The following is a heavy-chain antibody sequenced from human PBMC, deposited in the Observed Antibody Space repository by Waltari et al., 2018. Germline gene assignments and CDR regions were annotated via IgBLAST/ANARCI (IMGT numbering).Heavy chain of an antibody. CDR2: IYYSGST. CDR1: GGSISSYY. J-gene: IGHJ6*04. Sequence: QVQLQESGPGLVKPSETLSLTCTVSGGSISSYYCSWLRQPPGKGLEWIGYIYYSGSTNYNPSLKRRVTISVDTSKNQFSLKLSSVTAADTAVYYCARAPRYRGASDVWGKGTTVTVSS. D-gene: IGHD2-15*01. V-gene: IGHV4-59*01. CDR3: ARAPRYRGASDV.